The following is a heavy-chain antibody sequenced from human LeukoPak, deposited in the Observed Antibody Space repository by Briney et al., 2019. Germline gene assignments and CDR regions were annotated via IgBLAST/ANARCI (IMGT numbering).Heavy chain of an antibody. V-gene: IGHV1-2*06. CDR2: INPNSGGT. J-gene: IGHJ4*02. D-gene: IGHD6-13*01. Sequence: ASVKVSCKASGYTFTGYYMHWVLQAPGQGLEWMGRINPNSGGTNYAQKFQGRVTMTRDTSISTAYMELSRLRSDDTAVYYCARDLTRIAAAGTGYWGQGTLVTVSS. CDR1: GYTFTGYY. CDR3: ARDLTRIAAAGTGY.